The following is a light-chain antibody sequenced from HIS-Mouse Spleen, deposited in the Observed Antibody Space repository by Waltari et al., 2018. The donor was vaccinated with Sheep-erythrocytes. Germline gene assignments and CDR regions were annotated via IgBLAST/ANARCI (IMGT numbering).Light chain of an antibody. CDR1: QGIRTD. J-gene: IGKJ2*01. CDR3: LQDYNYPYT. V-gene: IGKV1-6*01. CDR2: AAS. Sequence: AIQMTQSPSSLSASVGDRVTITCRASQGIRTDLGWYQQKPGKAPKLLIYAASSLQSGFPSRFSGSGSGTDFTLTISSLQPEDFATYYCLQDYNYPYTFGQGTKLEIK.